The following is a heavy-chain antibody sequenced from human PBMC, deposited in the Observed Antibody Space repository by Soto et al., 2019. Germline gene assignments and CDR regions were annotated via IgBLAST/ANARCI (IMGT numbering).Heavy chain of an antibody. CDR3: ARVTMVRGVSPYFDY. J-gene: IGHJ4*02. V-gene: IGHV3-23*01. Sequence: EVQLLESGGGLVQPGGSLRLSCVASGFTFSTYAMTWVRQAPGKGLEWVSSVTHSGGDTYSADSVKGRFTITRDNSENRVFLHMNNLRAEDTAIYYCARVTMVRGVSPYFDYWGQGTLVTVSS. CDR2: VTHSGGDT. CDR1: GFTFSTYA. D-gene: IGHD3-10*01.